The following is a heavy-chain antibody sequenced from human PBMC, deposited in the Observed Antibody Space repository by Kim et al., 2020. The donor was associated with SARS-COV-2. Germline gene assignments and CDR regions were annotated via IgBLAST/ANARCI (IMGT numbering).Heavy chain of an antibody. J-gene: IGHJ2*01. V-gene: IGHV4-34*01. Sequence: RSRVTISVDTSKNPFSLKLSSVTAADTAVYYCARGAPCSSTSCQSWYFDLWGRGTLVTVSS. CDR3: ARGAPCSSTSCQSWYFDL. D-gene: IGHD2-2*01.